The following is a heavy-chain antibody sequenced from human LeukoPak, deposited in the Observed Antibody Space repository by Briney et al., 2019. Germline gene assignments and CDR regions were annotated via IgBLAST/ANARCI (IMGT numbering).Heavy chain of an antibody. V-gene: IGHV3-48*04. D-gene: IGHD4-23*01. CDR2: ISSSSSTI. Sequence: GGSLRLSCAASGFTFSSYSMSWVRQAPGKGLEWVSYISSSSSTIYYADSVKGRFTISRDNAKNSLYLQMNSLRAEDSALYYCARAKAEGYGGNSWDFWGQGTLVTVSS. CDR1: GFTFSSYS. CDR3: ARAKAEGYGGNSWDF. J-gene: IGHJ4*02.